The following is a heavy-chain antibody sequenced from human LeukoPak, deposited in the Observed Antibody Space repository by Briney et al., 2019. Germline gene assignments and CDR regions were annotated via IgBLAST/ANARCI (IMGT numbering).Heavy chain of an antibody. CDR2: IYYSGST. D-gene: IGHD3-10*01. CDR1: GGFISSGGYY. V-gene: IGHV4-31*03. CDR3: ARDYYGSGSYSV. Sequence: PSETLSLTCTVSGGFISSGGYYWSWNRQHPGKGLEWIGYIYYSGSTYYNPSLKSRVIILVDTSKNQFSLKLSSVTAADTAVYYCARDYYGSGSYSVWGQGTLVTVSS. J-gene: IGHJ1*01.